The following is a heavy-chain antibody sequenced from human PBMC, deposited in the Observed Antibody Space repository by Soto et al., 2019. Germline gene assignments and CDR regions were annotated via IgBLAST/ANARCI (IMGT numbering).Heavy chain of an antibody. CDR1: GGTFSSYA. CDR2: IIPIFGTA. J-gene: IGHJ4*02. D-gene: IGHD3-16*01. V-gene: IGHV1-69*01. Sequence: QVQLVQSGAEVKKPGSSVKVSCKASGGTFSSYAISWVRQAPGQGLEWMGGIIPIFGTANYAQKFQGRVTIPAGESTSTAYMELGSVRFEDAGVYYGAREERGDMITCGCGGFDYWGQGTLVTVSS. CDR3: AREERGDMITCGCGGFDY.